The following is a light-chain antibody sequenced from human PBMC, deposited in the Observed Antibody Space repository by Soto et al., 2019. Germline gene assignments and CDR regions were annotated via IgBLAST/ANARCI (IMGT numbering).Light chain of an antibody. Sequence: EIVMTQSPATLSVSPGERATLSCRASQSVSNNLAWYQQKPGQAPRLLIYGASTRATGIPARFSGSGSGTEFTLTISSLQSEDFAVYYGQQYNTLSPLTFGGGTKVETK. CDR1: QSVSNN. J-gene: IGKJ4*01. CDR3: QQYNTLSPLT. V-gene: IGKV3-15*01. CDR2: GAS.